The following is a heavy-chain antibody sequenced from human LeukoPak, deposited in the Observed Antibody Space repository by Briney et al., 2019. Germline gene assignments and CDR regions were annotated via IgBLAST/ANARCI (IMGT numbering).Heavy chain of an antibody. Sequence: ASVRVSCKASGYTFIDYYMHWVRQAPGQGLEWMGWINPSSGGTNYAQKFQGRVTMTRDTSISTAHMELSRLRSDDTAVYFCARDLSWSIDYWGQGTLVPVSS. CDR3: ARDLSWSIDY. V-gene: IGHV1-2*02. J-gene: IGHJ4*02. CDR2: INPSSGGT. CDR1: GYTFIDYY. D-gene: IGHD6-13*01.